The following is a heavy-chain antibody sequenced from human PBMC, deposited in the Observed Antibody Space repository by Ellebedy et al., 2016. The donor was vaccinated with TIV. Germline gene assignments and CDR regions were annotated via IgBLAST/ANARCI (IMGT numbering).Heavy chain of an antibody. V-gene: IGHV4-39*07. CDR1: GGSISSSSYY. Sequence: SETLSLTXTVSGGSISSSSYYWGWIRQPPGKGLEWIGSIYYSGSTYYNPSLKSRVTISVDTSKNQFSLKLSSVTAADTAVYYCAREIDGGDTYYFDYWGQGTLVTVSS. CDR3: AREIDGGDTYYFDY. J-gene: IGHJ4*02. CDR2: IYYSGST. D-gene: IGHD4-23*01.